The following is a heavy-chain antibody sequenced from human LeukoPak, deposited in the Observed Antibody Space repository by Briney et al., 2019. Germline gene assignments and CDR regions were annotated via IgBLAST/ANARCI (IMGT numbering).Heavy chain of an antibody. CDR3: ARGGCSGGSCYPPFAYYYYGMDV. CDR2: ISYSGSA. D-gene: IGHD2-15*01. Sequence: SETLSLTCTVSGGSVISGSYYWSWIRQPPGKGLERIGHISYSGSANYNPSLTSRVSISVDTSKNQFSLKLSSVTAADTAMYYCARGGCSGGSCYPPFAYYYYGMDVWGKGTTVTVSS. V-gene: IGHV4-61*01. J-gene: IGHJ6*04. CDR1: GGSVISGSYY.